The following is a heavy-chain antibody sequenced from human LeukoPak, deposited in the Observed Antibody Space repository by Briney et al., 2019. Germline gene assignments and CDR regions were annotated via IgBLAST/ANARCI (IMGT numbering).Heavy chain of an antibody. CDR1: GFSISGYW. CDR3: AKMSGNGLSYSFDY. V-gene: IGHV3-7*03. CDR2: IQHDGKVK. Sequence: GGSLRLSCAASGFSISGYWMTWVRQAPGKGPEWVGNIQHDGKVKNYVDSVRGRFTISRDNAKNSVYLQMNSLRAEDTALYYCAKMSGNGLSYSFDYWGQGTLVTVSS. D-gene: IGHD4-23*01. J-gene: IGHJ4*02.